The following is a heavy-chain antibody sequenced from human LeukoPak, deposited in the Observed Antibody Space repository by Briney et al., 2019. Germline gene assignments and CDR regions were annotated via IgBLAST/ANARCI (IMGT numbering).Heavy chain of an antibody. CDR1: GYAFASYG. D-gene: IGHD6-13*01. CDR3: ARHRRMRRSSYSSDY. V-gene: IGHV1-18*01. Sequence: ASVKVSCKASGYAFASYGISWVRQAPGQGLEWMGWISIYNGNTNYAQNLQGRVTMTTDTSTRTAFMELRSLRSDDTAMYYCARHRRMRRSSYSSDYWGQGTLVTVSS. J-gene: IGHJ4*02. CDR2: ISIYNGNT.